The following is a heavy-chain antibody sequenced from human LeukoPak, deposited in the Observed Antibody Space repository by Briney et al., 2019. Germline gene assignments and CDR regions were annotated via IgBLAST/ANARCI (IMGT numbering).Heavy chain of an antibody. CDR2: INQDESEK. CDR3: ARDWGGENDY. V-gene: IGHV3-7*01. D-gene: IGHD3-10*01. J-gene: IGHJ4*02. CDR1: GFTFSKYW. Sequence: GGSLRLSCAASGFTFSKYWMTWVRQAPGKGPEWVANINQDESEKFYVDSVKGRFTISRDNAKNSLYLQMSGLRDGDTAVYYCARDWGGENDYWGQGTLVTVSS.